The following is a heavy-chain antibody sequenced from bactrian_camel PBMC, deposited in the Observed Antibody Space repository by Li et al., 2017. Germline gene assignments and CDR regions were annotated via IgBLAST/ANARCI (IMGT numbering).Heavy chain of an antibody. CDR1: GGTFSRYV. J-gene: IGHJ4*01. D-gene: IGHD2*01. CDR3: AAGRGIVDAGLAAAGW. CDR2: ISSGGGST. V-gene: IGHV3S40*01. Sequence: VQLVESGGGLVRPGGSLTPSCKVSGGTFSRYVMDWVRQAPGKGLEWVSDISSGGGSTYYADSVKGRFTVSQDNAKNTLYLQMNSLKVEDTAMYYCAAGRGIVDAGLAAAGWWGRGTQVTVS.